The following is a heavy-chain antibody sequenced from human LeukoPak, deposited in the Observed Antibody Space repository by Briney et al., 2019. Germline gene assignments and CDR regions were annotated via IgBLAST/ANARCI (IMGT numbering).Heavy chain of an antibody. V-gene: IGHV1-24*01. CDR2: FDPEDGET. Sequence: GASVKVSCKVSGYTLTELSMHWVRQAPGKGLEWMGGFDPEDGETIYAQKFQGRVTMTEDTSTDTAYMELSSLRSEDTAVYYCATPPLWFGELLPNYWGQGTLVTVSS. CDR3: ATPPLWFGELLPNY. D-gene: IGHD3-10*01. CDR1: GYTLTELS. J-gene: IGHJ4*02.